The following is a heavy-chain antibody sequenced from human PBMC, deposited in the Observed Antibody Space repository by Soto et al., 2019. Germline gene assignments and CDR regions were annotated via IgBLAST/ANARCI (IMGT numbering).Heavy chain of an antibody. CDR3: ARERYQVISDGMDV. CDR2: INPETGGT. J-gene: IGHJ6*02. CDR1: GYTFTGYY. V-gene: IGHV1-2*02. D-gene: IGHD2-2*01. Sequence: QVQLVQSGADVKTPGASVRVSCKASGYTFTGYYVHWVRAAPGQGLEWMGWINPETGGTSYAQKLQGRVPLSRDTSINTAYLELSRLRFDDAAVYFCARERYQVISDGMDVWGQGTTVTVSS.